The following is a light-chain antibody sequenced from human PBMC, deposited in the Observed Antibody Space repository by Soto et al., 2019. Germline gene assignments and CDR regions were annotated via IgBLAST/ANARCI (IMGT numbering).Light chain of an antibody. Sequence: QSVLTQPPSASGTPGQRVTISCSGSSSNIRSNTVNWYQQLPGTAPKLLIYSNNQRPSGVPDRFSGSKSGTSASLAISGLQSEDEADYYCAAWDDSLNGQVFGTGTKLTVL. CDR2: SNN. CDR3: AAWDDSLNGQV. CDR1: SSNIRSNT. J-gene: IGLJ1*01. V-gene: IGLV1-44*01.